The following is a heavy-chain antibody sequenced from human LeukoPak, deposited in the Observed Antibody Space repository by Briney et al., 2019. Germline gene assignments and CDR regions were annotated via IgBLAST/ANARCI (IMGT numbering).Heavy chain of an antibody. Sequence: GGSLRLSCAASGFTFRSYGMSWVRQAPGKGLEWVSTIGGTGGSMYYADSVKGRFTISRDNSKNTLYLQMSSLRAEDTAVYYCASWHYVDDWGQGTLVTVSS. CDR2: IGGTGGSM. CDR3: ASWHYVDD. J-gene: IGHJ4*02. CDR1: GFTFRSYG. V-gene: IGHV3-23*01. D-gene: IGHD6-13*01.